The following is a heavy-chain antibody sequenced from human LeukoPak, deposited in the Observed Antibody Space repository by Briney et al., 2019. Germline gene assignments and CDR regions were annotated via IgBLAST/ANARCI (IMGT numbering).Heavy chain of an antibody. CDR2: INHSGST. V-gene: IGHV4-34*01. D-gene: IGHD5-18*01. CDR3: ARGGNRAMVKPAGFFEL. CDR1: GGSFSGYY. Sequence: SETLSLTCAVYGGSFSGYYWSWIRQPPGKGLEWIGEINHSGSTNYNPSLKSRFTISVDTSKNQFSLKLSPVTAADTAVYYCARGGNRAMVKPAGFFELWGQGALVSV. J-gene: IGHJ4*02.